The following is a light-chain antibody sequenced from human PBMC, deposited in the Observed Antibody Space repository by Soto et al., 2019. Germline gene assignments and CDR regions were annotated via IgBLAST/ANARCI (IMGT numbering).Light chain of an antibody. J-gene: IGKJ1*01. CDR3: QQYNNWWT. Sequence: ELVMTQSPATLSVSPGETATLSCRASQSVSGSLAWYQQQPGQAPRLVIYGASTRATGIPARFSGSGSGTEFTLTISSLEFGDSAVYYCQQYNNWWTFGQGTKVDIK. V-gene: IGKV3-15*01. CDR1: QSVSGS. CDR2: GAS.